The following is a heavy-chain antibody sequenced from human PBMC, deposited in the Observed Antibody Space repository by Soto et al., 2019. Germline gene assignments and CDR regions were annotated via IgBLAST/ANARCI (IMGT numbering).Heavy chain of an antibody. CDR2: INAGNGNT. V-gene: IGHV1-3*01. CDR3: ASSYYGSGNPKDYYYGMDV. J-gene: IGHJ6*02. D-gene: IGHD3-10*01. CDR1: GYTFTSYA. Sequence: QVQLVQSGAEVKKPGASVKVSCKASGYTFTSYAMHWVRQAPGQRLEWMGWINAGNGNTKYSQKFQGRVTITRDTPXXXAXXELSSLRSKDTAVYYCASSYYGSGNPKDYYYGMDVWGQGTTVTVSS.